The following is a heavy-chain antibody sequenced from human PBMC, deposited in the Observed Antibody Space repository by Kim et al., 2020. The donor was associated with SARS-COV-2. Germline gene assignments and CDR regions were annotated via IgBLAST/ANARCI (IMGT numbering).Heavy chain of an antibody. CDR1: GYTFTSYD. CDR3: ACLLETYYYGSGSNGY. CDR2: MNPNTGNP. D-gene: IGHD3-10*01. Sequence: ASVKVSCKASGYTFTSYDINWVRQATGQGLEWMGWMNPNTGNPRYAQKFEGRVAMTRNTSISTAYLELSSLRSEDTAVYYCACLLETYYYGSGSNGYWGQGTLVTVSS. J-gene: IGHJ4*01. V-gene: IGHV1-8*01.